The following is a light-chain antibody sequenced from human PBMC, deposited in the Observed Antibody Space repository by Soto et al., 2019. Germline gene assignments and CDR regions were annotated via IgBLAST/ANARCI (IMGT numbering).Light chain of an antibody. CDR1: SNDVGGYDH. J-gene: IGLJ3*02. CDR3: CSFASTQTGV. CDR2: EVS. V-gene: IGLV2-14*01. Sequence: QSVLTQPASVSGSPGQSITISCTGTSNDVGGYDHVSWYQHYPGKAPQVIIYEVSNRPSGLSNRFSASKSGNTASLTISGLQAEDEADYYCCSFASTQTGVFGGGTKLTVL.